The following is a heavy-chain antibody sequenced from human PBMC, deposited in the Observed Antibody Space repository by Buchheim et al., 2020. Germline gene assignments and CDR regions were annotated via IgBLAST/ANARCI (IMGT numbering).Heavy chain of an antibody. D-gene: IGHD1-7*01. CDR2: IYYSGST. Sequence: QLQLQESGPGLVKPSETLSLTCTVSGGSISSSSYYWGWIRQPPGKGLEWIGRIYYSGSTYYNPSLKSRVTISVDTSTNQFSLKLSSVTAADTAVYYCARPRWNYGPGRKYYFDYWGQGTL. J-gene: IGHJ4*02. CDR1: GGSISSSSYY. CDR3: ARPRWNYGPGRKYYFDY. V-gene: IGHV4-39*01.